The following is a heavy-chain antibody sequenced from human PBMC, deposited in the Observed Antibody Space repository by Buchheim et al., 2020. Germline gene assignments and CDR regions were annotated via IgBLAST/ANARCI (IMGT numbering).Heavy chain of an antibody. CDR3: AREVRGHAYFDN. CDR2: INTDGSDT. CDR1: GFTFTSYW. V-gene: IGHV3-74*01. J-gene: IGHJ4*02. Sequence: EVQLVESGGGLVQPGGSLRLSCAASGFTFTSYWMHWVRQVPGKGLVWVSRINTDGSDTSYAASVKGRFTISRDSAKNTLYLQMNSLRSEDTAVYYCAREVRGHAYFDNWGQGTL.